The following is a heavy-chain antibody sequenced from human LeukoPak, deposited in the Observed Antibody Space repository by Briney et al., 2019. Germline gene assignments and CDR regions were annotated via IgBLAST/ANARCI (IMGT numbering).Heavy chain of an antibody. D-gene: IGHD3-10*01. J-gene: IGHJ5*02. Sequence: PGGPLRLSCAASGFTFSDYYMSWIRQAPGKGLEWVSYISSSGSTIYYADSVKGRFTISRDNAKNSLYLQMNSLRAEDTAVYYCARDKARDGSGSYFSQVWGIDIDPWGQGTLVTVSS. CDR2: ISSSGSTI. V-gene: IGHV3-11*01. CDR1: GFTFSDYY. CDR3: ARDKARDGSGSYFSQVWGIDIDP.